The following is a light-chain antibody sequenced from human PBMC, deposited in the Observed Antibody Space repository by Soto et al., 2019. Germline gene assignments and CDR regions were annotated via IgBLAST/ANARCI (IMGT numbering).Light chain of an antibody. Sequence: QSALTQPASVSGSPGQSITISCTGTSSDVSAYNYVSWYQQHPGKAPKLMIYEVSNRPSGVSNRFSGSKSANTASLTISGLQAGDEADYYCSSYTSSSTWLFGGGTKLTVL. CDR3: SSYTSSSTWL. J-gene: IGLJ3*02. CDR2: EVS. CDR1: SSDVSAYNY. V-gene: IGLV2-14*03.